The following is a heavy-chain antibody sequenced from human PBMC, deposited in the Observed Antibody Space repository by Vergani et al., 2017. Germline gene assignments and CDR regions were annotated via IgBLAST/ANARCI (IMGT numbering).Heavy chain of an antibody. CDR2: IYYSGTT. Sequence: QVQLQESGPGLVKASQTLSLTCSVSGGSISSYYWSWVRQRPGMGLDWIGYIYYSGTTYYNPSLESRLTISLDTSENHLSLKLTSVTAADTAVYYCARQKDYYMDVWGKGATVTVS. CDR3: ARQKDYYMDV. CDR1: GGSISSYY. V-gene: IGHV4-31*03. J-gene: IGHJ6*03.